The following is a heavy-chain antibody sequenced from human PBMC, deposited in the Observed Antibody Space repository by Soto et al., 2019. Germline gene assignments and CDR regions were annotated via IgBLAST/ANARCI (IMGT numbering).Heavy chain of an antibody. Sequence: KLYRKAFGYTKTRYLINRLSQKKGQGLEWMGWMNPNSGNTGCAQKFQGRVTMTRNTSISTAYMELSSLRSEDTAVYYCARVENSYDYIWGSYRFAFDIWGQGTMVTVSS. J-gene: IGHJ3*02. V-gene: IGHV1-8*01. CDR1: GYTKTRYL. CDR2: MNPNSGNT. CDR3: ARVENSYDYIWGSYRFAFDI. D-gene: IGHD3-16*02.